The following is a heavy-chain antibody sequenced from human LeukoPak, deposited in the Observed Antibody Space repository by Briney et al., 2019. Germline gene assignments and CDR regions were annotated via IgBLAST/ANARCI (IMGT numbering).Heavy chain of an antibody. CDR2: MFYSGST. Sequence: SETLSLTCTVSGYSISSSSYYWGWIRPPPGKGLVWIVSMFYSGSTYYNPSLKSRVTISVDTSKNQFSLKLSSVTAADTAVYYCAARRRPSSEGVYYWGEGTLVTVSS. CDR1: GYSISSSSYY. J-gene: IGHJ4*02. CDR3: AARRRPSSEGVYY. D-gene: IGHD2-15*01. V-gene: IGHV4-39*01.